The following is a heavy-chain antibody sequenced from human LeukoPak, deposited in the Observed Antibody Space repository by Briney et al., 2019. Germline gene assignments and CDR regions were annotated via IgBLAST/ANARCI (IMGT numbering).Heavy chain of an antibody. CDR1: GFTVSSNY. D-gene: IGHD3-22*01. CDR2: INHSGST. V-gene: IGHV4-34*01. CDR3: AREYYDSSGYYNHDAFDI. Sequence: GSLRLSCAASGFTVSSNYMSWVRQAPGKGLEWIGEINHSGSTNYNPSLKSRVTISVDTSKNQFSLKLSSMTAADTAVYYCAREYYDSSGYYNHDAFDIWGQGTMVTVSS. J-gene: IGHJ3*02.